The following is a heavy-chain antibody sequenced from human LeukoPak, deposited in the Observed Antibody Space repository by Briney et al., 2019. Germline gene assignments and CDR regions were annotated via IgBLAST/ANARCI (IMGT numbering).Heavy chain of an antibody. J-gene: IGHJ4*02. D-gene: IGHD4-23*01. CDR3: ARDPTTVVTTPYYFDF. CDR1: GGSFSGYH. CDR2: INDRGQT. V-gene: IGHV4-34*01. Sequence: KASETLSLTCAVHGGSFSGYHWNWIRQSPGKGLEWIGEINDRGQTNYNPSLESRLTISVDTSKKQFSPKLNPVTAADTAVYYCARDPTTVVTTPYYFDFWGQGTMVTVSS.